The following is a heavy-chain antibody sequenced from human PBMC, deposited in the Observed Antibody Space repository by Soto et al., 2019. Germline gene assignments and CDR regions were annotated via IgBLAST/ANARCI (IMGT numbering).Heavy chain of an antibody. Sequence: EGQLVESGGGLARPAGSLRLSVEAFGSASKRYTMDRLRRPPGKGLEWVSSITISGNYIYYADSVKGRFTISRDNGRNSVYLQMNSLRAEDTAVYYCAKVGVLRTNFRWFDLWGQGTLVTVSS. J-gene: IGHJ5*02. V-gene: IGHV3-21*01. CDR1: GSASKRYT. D-gene: IGHD2-8*01. CDR2: ITISGNYI. CDR3: AKVGVLRTNFRWFDL.